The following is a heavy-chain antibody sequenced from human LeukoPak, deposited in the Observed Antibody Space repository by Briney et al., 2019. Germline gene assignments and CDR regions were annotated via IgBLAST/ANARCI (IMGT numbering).Heavy chain of an antibody. Sequence: GGSLRLSCAASGFTFSSYEMNWVRQAPGKGLEWVSYISSSGSTIYYADSVKGRFTISRDNSKDTLFLQMNSLRAEDTAVYYCAKMDSIAAAGTFDYWGQGTLVTVSS. CDR3: AKMDSIAAAGTFDY. V-gene: IGHV3-48*03. CDR1: GFTFSSYE. D-gene: IGHD6-13*01. CDR2: ISSSGSTI. J-gene: IGHJ4*02.